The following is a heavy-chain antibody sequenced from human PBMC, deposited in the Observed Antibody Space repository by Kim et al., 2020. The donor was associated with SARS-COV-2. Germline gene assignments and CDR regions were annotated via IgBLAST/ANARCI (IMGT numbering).Heavy chain of an antibody. CDR3: AKEGWMTTLTTAGDYFDN. Sequence: GGSLRLSCAASGFTFTDYAMNWVRQAPGKGLEWVAVIRGGGGSTYYADSVKGRFTISRDNSKNTLYLQMNSLRAEDTALYYCAKEGWMTTLTTAGDYFDNWGQGTLVSVSS. J-gene: IGHJ4*02. CDR1: GFTFTDYA. D-gene: IGHD4-17*01. CDR2: IRGGGGST. V-gene: IGHV3-23*01.